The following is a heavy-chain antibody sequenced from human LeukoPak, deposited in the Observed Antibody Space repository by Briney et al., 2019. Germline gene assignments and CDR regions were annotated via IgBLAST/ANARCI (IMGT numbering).Heavy chain of an antibody. J-gene: IGHJ4*02. Sequence: GGSLRLSCAVSGFTFSAYVMSWVRQAPGEGLEWVSSISAGGDITYYADSVKGRFTISRDNSRNTLYLLMNSLRGEDTAVYYCARADGYSGYLGSGFNYWGQGTLVTVSS. CDR2: ISAGGDIT. D-gene: IGHD5-12*01. CDR3: ARADGYSGYLGSGFNY. CDR1: GFTFSAYV. V-gene: IGHV3-23*01.